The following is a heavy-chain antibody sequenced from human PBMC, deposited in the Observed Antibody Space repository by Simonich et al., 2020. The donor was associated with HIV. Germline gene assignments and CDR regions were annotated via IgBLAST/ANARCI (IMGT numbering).Heavy chain of an antibody. CDR1: GGSFSGYY. CDR2: INHSGST. J-gene: IGHJ4*02. D-gene: IGHD2-2*01. CDR3: ARGFYQRLYYFDY. V-gene: IGHV4-34*01. Sequence: QVQLQQWGAGLLKPSETLSLTCAFYGGSFSGYYWSWIRQPPGKGLEWIGEINHSGSTNYNPSLKSRVTISGDTSKNQFSLKLSSVTAADTAVYYCARGFYQRLYYFDYWGQGTLVTVSS.